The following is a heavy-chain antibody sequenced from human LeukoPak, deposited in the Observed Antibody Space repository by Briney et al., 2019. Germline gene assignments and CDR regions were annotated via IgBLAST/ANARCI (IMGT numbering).Heavy chain of an antibody. CDR2: VLNDGSNE. J-gene: IGHJ4*02. CDR3: AKDTNPSSTYHSHCDY. Sequence: GGSLRLSCAASGFTFSRYGMHWVRQAAGKGLEGVTLVLNDGSNEYYADSVKGRFTISRDNSKNTLYLQMNSLRVEDTGVYYCAKDTNPSSTYHSHCDYWGQGTLVTVSS. D-gene: IGHD6-13*01. CDR1: GFTFSRYG. V-gene: IGHV3-33*06.